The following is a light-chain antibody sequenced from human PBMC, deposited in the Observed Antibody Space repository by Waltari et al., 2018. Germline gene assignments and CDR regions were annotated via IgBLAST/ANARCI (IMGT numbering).Light chain of an antibody. V-gene: IGKV3-15*01. CDR3: QQYNIRPPDT. CDR2: GAS. CDR1: QSVKSN. Sequence: EIVMTQSPATLSVSPGERATLSFRASQSVKSNLAWYQQKPGQAPRLLIYGASTRVTGIPARLSGSGSGTEFTLTISSLQSEDSAVYFCQQYNIRPPDTFGQGTKLEIK. J-gene: IGKJ2*01.